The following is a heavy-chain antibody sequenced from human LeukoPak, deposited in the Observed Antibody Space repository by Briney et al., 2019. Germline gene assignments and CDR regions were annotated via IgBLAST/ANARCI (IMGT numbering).Heavy chain of an antibody. V-gene: IGHV3-30*03. D-gene: IGHD3-10*01. CDR3: ARDYPSGYGMDV. CDR2: ISYDGSNK. CDR1: GFTFSSYG. J-gene: IGHJ6*02. Sequence: GGSLRLSCAASGFTFSSYGMHWVRQAPGKGLEWVAVISYDGSNKYYADSVKGRFTISRDNSKNTLYLQMNSLRAEDTAVYYCARDYPSGYGMDVWGQGSTVTVSS.